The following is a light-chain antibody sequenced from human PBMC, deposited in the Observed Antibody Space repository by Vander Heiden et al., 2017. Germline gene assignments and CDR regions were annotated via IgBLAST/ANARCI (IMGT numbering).Light chain of an antibody. CDR3: QQYNNWPRT. CDR2: GAS. J-gene: IGKJ1*01. CDR1: QSVSSN. V-gene: IGKV3-15*01. Sequence: EIVMTQSPATLSVSPGERATLSCRASQSVSSNLAWYQQKPGQAPRLLTYGASTRATGIPARFSGSGSGTEFTLTNSSLQSEDFAVYYCQQYNNWPRTFGQGTKVEIK.